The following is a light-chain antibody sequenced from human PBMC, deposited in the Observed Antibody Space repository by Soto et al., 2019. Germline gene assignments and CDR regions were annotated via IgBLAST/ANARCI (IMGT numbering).Light chain of an antibody. CDR1: QGISNY. V-gene: IGKV1-27*01. Sequence: DLQMTQSPSSLSASVGDRVTITCRASQGISNYVAWYQQKPGKVPKLLIYVASTLQSGVPSRFSGSGSGTDFTLTISSLQPEDGATYYCQKYNSAPLTFGGGTKVEIK. J-gene: IGKJ4*01. CDR3: QKYNSAPLT. CDR2: VAS.